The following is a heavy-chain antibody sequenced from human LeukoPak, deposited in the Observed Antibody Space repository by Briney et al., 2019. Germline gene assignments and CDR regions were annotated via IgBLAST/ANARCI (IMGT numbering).Heavy chain of an antibody. J-gene: IGHJ4*02. CDR1: GFTFSNAW. D-gene: IGHD3-3*01. CDR3: TNWYYDFWSGYYTAIDY. V-gene: IGHV3-15*01. CDR2: IKSKTDGGTT. Sequence: PGGSLRLSCAASGFTFSNAWMSWVRQAPGKGLEWVGRIKSKTDGGTTDYAAPVKGRFTISRDDSKNTLYLQMNSLKTEDTAVYYCTNWYYDFWSGYYTAIDYWGQGTLVTVSS.